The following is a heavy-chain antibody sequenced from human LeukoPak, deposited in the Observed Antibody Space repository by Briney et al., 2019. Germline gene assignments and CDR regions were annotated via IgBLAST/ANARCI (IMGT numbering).Heavy chain of an antibody. CDR1: GYSFTTYG. Sequence: EASVKVSCKASGYSFTTYGISWVRQAPGQGLEWMGWISTYDGDTNYAQNLQGRVTMTTDTPTTTAYMELRSLRSDDTAVYYCASVQLWSLLPQYYYYGMDVWGQGTTVTVSS. D-gene: IGHD5-18*01. CDR2: ISTYDGDT. V-gene: IGHV1-18*01. CDR3: ASVQLWSLLPQYYYYGMDV. J-gene: IGHJ6*02.